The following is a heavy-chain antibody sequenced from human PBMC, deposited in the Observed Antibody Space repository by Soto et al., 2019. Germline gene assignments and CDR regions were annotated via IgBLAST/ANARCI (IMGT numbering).Heavy chain of an antibody. CDR1: GGSISSGGYY. V-gene: IGHV4-31*03. CDR2: IYYSGST. J-gene: IGHJ6*02. CDR3: ARVRYHYDFWSGYYRHYYYYGMDV. Sequence: SETLSLTCTVSGGSISSGGYYWSWIRQHPGKGLEWIGYIYYSGSTYYNPSLESRVTISVDTSKNQFSLKLSSVTAADTAVYYCARVRYHYDFWSGYYRHYYYYGMDVWGQGTTVTVSS. D-gene: IGHD3-3*01.